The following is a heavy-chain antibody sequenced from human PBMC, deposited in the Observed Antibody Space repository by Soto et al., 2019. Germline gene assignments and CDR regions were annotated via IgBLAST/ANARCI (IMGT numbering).Heavy chain of an antibody. D-gene: IGHD3-10*01. V-gene: IGHV1-8*01. CDR2: MNPNSGNT. CDR1: GYTFTSYD. Sequence: GASVKVSCKASGYTFTSYDINWVRQATGQGLEWLGWMNPNSGNTGYAQKFQGRVTMTRNTSISTAYMELSSLRSEDTAVYYCARGHLFMVRGVIIKYYGMDVWGQGTTVTVSS. CDR3: ARGHLFMVRGVIIKYYGMDV. J-gene: IGHJ6*02.